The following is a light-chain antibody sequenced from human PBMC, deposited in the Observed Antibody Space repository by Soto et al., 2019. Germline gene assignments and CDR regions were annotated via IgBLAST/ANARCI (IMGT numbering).Light chain of an antibody. CDR2: DVS. CDR1: SSDVGGYNY. CDR3: SSYTTSNTRQIV. V-gene: IGLV2-14*03. Sequence: QSALTQPASVSGSPGQSITISGTGTSSDVGGYNYVSWYQHHPGKAPKLMIYDVSTRPSGVSNRFSGSKSGNTASLTISGLQPEDEADYYCSSYTTSNTRQIVFGTGTKLTVL. J-gene: IGLJ1*01.